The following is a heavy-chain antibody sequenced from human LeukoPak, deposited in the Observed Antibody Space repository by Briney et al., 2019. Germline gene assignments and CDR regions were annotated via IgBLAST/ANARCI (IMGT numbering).Heavy chain of an antibody. CDR2: INPNSGGT. V-gene: IGHV1-2*02. J-gene: IGHJ4*02. CDR3: ARDAYCSSTSCYPYFDY. D-gene: IGHD2-2*01. Sequence: GASVKVSCKASGYTFTGYYMHWVRQAPGQGLEWMGWINPNSGGTNYAQKFQGRVTMTRDTPISTAYMELSRLRSDDTAVYYCARDAYCSSTSCYPYFDYWGQGTLVTVSS. CDR1: GYTFTGYY.